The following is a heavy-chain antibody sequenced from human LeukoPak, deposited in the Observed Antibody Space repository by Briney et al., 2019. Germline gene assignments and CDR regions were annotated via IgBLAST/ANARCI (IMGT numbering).Heavy chain of an antibody. CDR2: INHSGST. J-gene: IGHJ5*02. CDR1: FSSYE. CDR3: ARLGYDILTGYYSWFDP. V-gene: IGHV4-34*01. D-gene: IGHD3-9*01. Sequence: FSSYEMNWVRQAPGKGLEWIGEINHSGSTNYNPSLRSRVTISVDTSKNQFSLKLSPVTAADTAVYYCARLGYDILTGYYSWFDPWGQGTLVTVSS.